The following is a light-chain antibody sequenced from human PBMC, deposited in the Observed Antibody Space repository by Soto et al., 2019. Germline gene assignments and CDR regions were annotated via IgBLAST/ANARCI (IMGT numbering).Light chain of an antibody. V-gene: IGLV2-14*01. CDR2: EVS. CDR1: ISDIGGYNY. J-gene: IGLJ2*01. Sequence: QPVLTQPASVSGTPGQSITISCTGSISDIGGYNYVSWYQQFPGKAPKLIIFEVSDRPSGVSDRFSGSKSGSTASLTISGLQAEDEADYYCSSYTNKNSYILFGGGTKLTVL. CDR3: SSYTNKNSYIL.